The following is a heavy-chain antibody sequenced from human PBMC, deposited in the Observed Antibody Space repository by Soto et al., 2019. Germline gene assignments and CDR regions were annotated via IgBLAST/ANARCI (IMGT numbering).Heavy chain of an antibody. V-gene: IGHV3-23*01. Sequence: GGSLRLSCAASGFTFSSYAMSWVRQAPGKGLEWVSAISGSGGSTYYADSVKGRFTISRDNSKNTLYLQMNSLRAEDTAVYYCAKDIWGSYPKPNPGFDYWGQGTLVTVSS. CDR3: AKDIWGSYPKPNPGFDY. J-gene: IGHJ4*02. CDR1: GFTFSSYA. CDR2: ISGSGGST. D-gene: IGHD3-16*02.